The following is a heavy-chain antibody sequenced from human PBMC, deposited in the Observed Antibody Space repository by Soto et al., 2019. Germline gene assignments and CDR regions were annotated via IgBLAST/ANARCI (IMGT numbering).Heavy chain of an antibody. CDR2: IYYSGST. V-gene: IGHV4-39*02. D-gene: IGHD2-15*01. CDR3: ARDSAVVATSYWFDP. CDR1: GGSISSSSYY. J-gene: IGHJ5*02. Sequence: SETLSLTCTVSGGSISSSSYYWGWIRQPPGKGLEWIGSIYYSGSTYYNPSLKSRVTISVDTSKNQFSLKLSSVTAADTAVYYCARDSAVVATSYWFDPWGQGTQVTVSS.